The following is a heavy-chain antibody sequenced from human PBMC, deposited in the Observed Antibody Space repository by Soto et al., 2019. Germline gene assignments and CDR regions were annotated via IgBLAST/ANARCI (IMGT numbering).Heavy chain of an antibody. Sequence: EVQLLESGGGLVQPGGSLRLSCAASGFTFNNYAMSWVRRAPGKGLEWVSTVGWSGSSTYYADSVKGRFTISGDNSKNTLYLQMSSLRAEDTAVYYCTKMYHYDSGTYLYHFDYWGQGTLVIVSS. V-gene: IGHV3-23*01. CDR2: VGWSGSST. J-gene: IGHJ4*02. CDR1: GFTFNNYA. D-gene: IGHD3-10*01. CDR3: TKMYHYDSGTYLYHFDY.